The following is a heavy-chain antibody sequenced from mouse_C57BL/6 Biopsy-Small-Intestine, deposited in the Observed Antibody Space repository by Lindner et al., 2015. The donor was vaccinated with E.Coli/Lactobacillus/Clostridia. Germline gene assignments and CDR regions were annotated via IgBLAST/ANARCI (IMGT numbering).Heavy chain of an antibody. CDR3: VRCDGNYVWMAY. CDR2: VNPTTGGT. Sequence: VQLQESGPELVKPGASVKISCKASGYSFTGYYMHWVKQSPEKRLEWIGEVNPTTGGTTYNQKFKAKATLTVDKSSSTAYMQLKSLTSEDSAVYYCVRCDGNYVWMAYWGQGTLVTVSA. D-gene: IGHD2-1*01. CDR1: GYSFTGYY. V-gene: IGHV1-42*01. J-gene: IGHJ3*01.